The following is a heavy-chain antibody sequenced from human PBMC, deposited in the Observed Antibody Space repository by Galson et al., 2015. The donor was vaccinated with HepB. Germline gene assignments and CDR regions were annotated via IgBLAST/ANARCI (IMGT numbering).Heavy chain of an antibody. CDR3: ARGGRSSSHFDY. V-gene: IGHV4-59*01. CDR2: IYYSGST. CDR1: GGSISSYY. D-gene: IGHD6-13*01. Sequence: TLSLTCTVSGGSISSYYWSWIRQPPGKGLEWIGYIYYSGSTNYNPSLKSRVTISVDTSKNQFSLKLSSVTAADTAVYYCARGGRSSSHFDYWGQGTLVTVSS. J-gene: IGHJ4*02.